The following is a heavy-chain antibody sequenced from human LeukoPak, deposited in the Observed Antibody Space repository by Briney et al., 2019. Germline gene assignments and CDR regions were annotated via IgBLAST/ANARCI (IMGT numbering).Heavy chain of an antibody. J-gene: IGHJ3*02. Sequence: SETLSLTCAVYGGSFSGYYWSWIRQPPGKGLEWIGEINHSGSTNYNPSLKSRVTISVDTSKNQFSLKLSSVTAADTAVYYCARDSYYDSSGYYDAFDIWGQGTMVTVSS. V-gene: IGHV4-34*01. D-gene: IGHD3-22*01. CDR3: ARDSYYDSSGYYDAFDI. CDR1: GGSFSGYY. CDR2: INHSGST.